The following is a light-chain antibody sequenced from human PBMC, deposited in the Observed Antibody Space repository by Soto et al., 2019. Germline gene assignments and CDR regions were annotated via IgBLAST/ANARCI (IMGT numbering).Light chain of an antibody. Sequence: DIQMTQSPSSLSASVGDSVTITCRASQRISTYLSWFKQRPGRAPDLLIFAASILHSGVPSRFSGSGSGTHFTLTITGLQPEDFATYYCKQTDSSPYTFGQGTKLEI. J-gene: IGKJ2*01. CDR2: AAS. V-gene: IGKV1-39*01. CDR1: QRISTY. CDR3: KQTDSSPYT.